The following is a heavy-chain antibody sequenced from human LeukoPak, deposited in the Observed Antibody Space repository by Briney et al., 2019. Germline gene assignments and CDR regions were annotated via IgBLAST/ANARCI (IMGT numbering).Heavy chain of an antibody. Sequence: ASVKVSCKASGYTFTAYYMHWVRQAPGQGLVWMGRINPNSGGTNFAQKFQGRVTMTRDTSISTAYMELSRLTSDDTAVYYCAIGYSSGWYYFDYWGRGTLVTDSS. CDR2: INPNSGGT. J-gene: IGHJ4*02. CDR3: AIGYSSGWYYFDY. D-gene: IGHD6-19*01. V-gene: IGHV1-2*02. CDR1: GYTFTAYY.